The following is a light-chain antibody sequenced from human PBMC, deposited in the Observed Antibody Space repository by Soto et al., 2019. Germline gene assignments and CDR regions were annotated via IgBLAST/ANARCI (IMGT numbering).Light chain of an antibody. J-gene: IGKJ1*01. V-gene: IGKV3-15*01. CDR3: HQYDDWPPWT. Sequence: VVMTQSPATLSASPGERVTLSCRASQGVNNNLAWYQQKPGQAHRLLIYGASARATGVPARFVGTGSGAECTLTISSLQSEDVAVYYCHQYDDWPPWTFGQGTKVEIK. CDR2: GAS. CDR1: QGVNNN.